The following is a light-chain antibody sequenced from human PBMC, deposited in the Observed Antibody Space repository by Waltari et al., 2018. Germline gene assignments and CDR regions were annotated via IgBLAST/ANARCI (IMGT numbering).Light chain of an antibody. J-gene: IGKJ4*01. CDR2: DAS. CDR1: QSVGTY. V-gene: IGKV3-11*01. Sequence: EIVLTQSPAILSFSPGERATLSCRASQSVGTYLAWYQHRPGQSPRLLIYDASYRATGIPGRFRGSGSETDFTLTISSLHPEDFAVYYCQQRRSWPLTFGGGTRVQI. CDR3: QQRRSWPLT.